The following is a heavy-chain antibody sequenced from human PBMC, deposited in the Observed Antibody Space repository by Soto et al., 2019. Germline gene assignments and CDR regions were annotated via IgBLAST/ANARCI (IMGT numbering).Heavy chain of an antibody. J-gene: IGHJ6*03. D-gene: IGHD2-2*01. Sequence: GGSLILSCAAPGFTFSSYAMSWVRQAPGKGLEWVSAISGSGGSTYYADSVKGRFTISRDNSKNTLYLQMNSLRAEDTAVYYCASQPDIVVVPAAPYYYYYMDVWGKGTTVTVSS. V-gene: IGHV3-23*01. CDR1: GFTFSSYA. CDR2: ISGSGGST. CDR3: ASQPDIVVVPAAPYYYYYMDV.